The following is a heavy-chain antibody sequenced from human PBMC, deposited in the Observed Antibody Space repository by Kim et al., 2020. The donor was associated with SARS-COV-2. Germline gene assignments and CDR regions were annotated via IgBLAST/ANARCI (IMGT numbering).Heavy chain of an antibody. D-gene: IGHD2-8*01. CDR2: ISAYNGNT. J-gene: IGHJ2*01. CDR1: GYTFTSYG. V-gene: IGHV1-18*01. CDR3: ARAGGYCTNGVCYIISWYFDL. Sequence: ASVKVSCKASGYTFTSYGISWVRQAPGQGLEWMGWISAYNGNTNYAQKLQGRVTMTTDTSTSTAYMELRSLRSDDTAVYYCARAGGYCTNGVCYIISWYFDLWGRGTLVTVSS.